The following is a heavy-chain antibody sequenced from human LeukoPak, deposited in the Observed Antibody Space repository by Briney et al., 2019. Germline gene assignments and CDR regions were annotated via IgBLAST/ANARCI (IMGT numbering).Heavy chain of an antibody. V-gene: IGHV1-69*01. CDR3: ARHPPLWAENNNWFDP. J-gene: IGHJ5*02. CDR2: TIPIFGTA. CDR1: GGTFSSYA. D-gene: IGHD2/OR15-2a*01. Sequence: ASVKVSCKASGGTFSSYAISWVRQAPGQGLEWMGGTIPIFGTANYAQKFQGRVTITADESTSTAYMELSSLRSEDTAVYYCARHPPLWAENNNWFDPWGQGTLVTVSS.